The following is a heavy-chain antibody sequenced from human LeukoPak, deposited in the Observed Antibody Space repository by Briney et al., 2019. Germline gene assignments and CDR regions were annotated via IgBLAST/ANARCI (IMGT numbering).Heavy chain of an antibody. V-gene: IGHV3-23*01. CDR3: ATDPSITGTSDY. CDR2: ISGSGGST. D-gene: IGHD1-7*01. J-gene: IGHJ4*02. Sequence: GGSLRLSCAASGFTFSSYSMNRVRQAPGKGLEWVSAISGSGGSTYYADSVKGRFTISRDNSKNTLYLQMNSLRAEDTAVYYCATDPSITGTSDYWGQGTLVTVSS. CDR1: GFTFSSYS.